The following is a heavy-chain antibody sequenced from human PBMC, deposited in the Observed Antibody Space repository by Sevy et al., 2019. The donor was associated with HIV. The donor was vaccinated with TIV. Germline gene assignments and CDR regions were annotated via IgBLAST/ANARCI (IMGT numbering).Heavy chain of an antibody. D-gene: IGHD2-2*01. CDR3: ARSPPVVVVPGAPSWFDP. CDR1: DGSFSGYY. J-gene: IGHJ5*02. CDR2: LNESGIT. V-gene: IGHV4-34*01. Sequence: SETLSLACGVHDGSFSGYYWNWIRRLPGKGLEWIGELNESGITYYNPSLKSRVTISVDTSKKQFSLKLNSVTAADTAVYFCARSPPVVVVPGAPSWFDPWGQGTLVTVSS.